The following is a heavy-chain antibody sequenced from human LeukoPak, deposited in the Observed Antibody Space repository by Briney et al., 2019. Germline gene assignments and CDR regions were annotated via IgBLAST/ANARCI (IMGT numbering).Heavy chain of an antibody. CDR3: ARGGDIVVVTAITDAFDI. V-gene: IGHV1-69*06. CDR2: IIPIFGTA. D-gene: IGHD2-21*02. Sequence: ASVKVSCKASGGTFSSYAISWVRQAPGQGLEWMGGIIPIFGTANYAQKFQGRVTMTADKSTSTAYMELSSLRSEDTAVYYCARGGDIVVVTAITDAFDIWGQGTMVTVPS. CDR1: GGTFSSYA. J-gene: IGHJ3*02.